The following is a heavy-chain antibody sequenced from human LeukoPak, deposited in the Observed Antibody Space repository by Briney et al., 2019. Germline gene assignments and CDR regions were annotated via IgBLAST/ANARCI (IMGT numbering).Heavy chain of an antibody. D-gene: IGHD2-2*01. CDR3: ARVYCSSTSCLFGY. Sequence: PSETLSLTCTVSGGSISSGDYYWSWIRQPPGKGLEWTGYIYYSGSTYYNPSLKSRVTISVDTSKNQFSLKLSSVTAADTAVYYCARVYCSSTSCLFGYWGQGTLVTVSS. V-gene: IGHV4-30-4*01. J-gene: IGHJ4*02. CDR2: IYYSGST. CDR1: GGSISSGDYY.